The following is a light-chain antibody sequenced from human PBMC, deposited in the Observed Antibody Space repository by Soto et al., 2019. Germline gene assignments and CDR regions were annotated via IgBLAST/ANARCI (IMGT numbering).Light chain of an antibody. CDR1: SSDVGGYNY. V-gene: IGLV2-14*01. CDR3: SSYTSSSTLLYV. J-gene: IGLJ1*01. Sequence: SVLXHPASVSGSPGQSITISCTGTSSDVGGYNYVSWYQQHPGKAPKLMIYDVSSRPSGVSNRFSGSKSGNTASLTISGLQAEDEADYYCSSYTSSSTLLYVFGTGTKVTVL. CDR2: DVS.